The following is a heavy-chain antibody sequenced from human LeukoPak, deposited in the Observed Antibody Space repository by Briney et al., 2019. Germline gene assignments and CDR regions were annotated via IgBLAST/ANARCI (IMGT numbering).Heavy chain of an antibody. CDR1: GGSISSYY. D-gene: IGHD6-6*01. V-gene: IGHV4-59*01. J-gene: IGHJ4*02. CDR2: IYYSGST. Sequence: ASETLSLTCTVSGGSISSYYWSWIRQPPGKGLEWIGYIYYSGSTNYNPSLKSRVTISVDTSKNQFSLKLSSVTAADTAVYYCASVEYKGTYWGQGTLVTVSS. CDR3: ASVEYKGTY.